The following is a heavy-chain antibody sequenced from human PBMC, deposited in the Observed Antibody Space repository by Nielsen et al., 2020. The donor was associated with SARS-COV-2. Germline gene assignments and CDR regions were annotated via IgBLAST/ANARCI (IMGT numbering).Heavy chain of an antibody. CDR1: GYTFTSYA. CDR3: ARDHRASSSWYGRPPPNDAFDI. J-gene: IGHJ3*02. D-gene: IGHD6-13*01. V-gene: IGHV1-3*01. CDR2: INAGNGNT. Sequence: ASVKVSCKASGYTFTSYAMHWVRQAPGQRLEWMGWINAGNGNTKYSQKFQGRVTITRDTSASTAYMELSSLRSEDTAVYYCARDHRASSSWYGRPPPNDAFDIWGQGTMVTVSS.